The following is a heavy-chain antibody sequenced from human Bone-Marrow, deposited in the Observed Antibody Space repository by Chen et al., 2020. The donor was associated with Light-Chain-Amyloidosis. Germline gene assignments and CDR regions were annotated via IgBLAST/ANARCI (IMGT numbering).Heavy chain of an antibody. V-gene: IGHV3-9*01. CDR3: VKDKNHHYGSGSYYNGMDV. CDR1: GFSLDDYA. D-gene: IGHD3-10*01. J-gene: IGHJ6*02. CDR2: ITWNSGSV. Sequence: EMQLVESGGGLVQPGRSLILSCVVSGFSLDDYAMHWVRLRPGKGLEWVSGITWNSGSVGYADSVQGRFTISRDNAKNSLYLQMNSLRVEDTALYYCVKDKNHHYGSGSYYNGMDVWGQGTTVTVSS.